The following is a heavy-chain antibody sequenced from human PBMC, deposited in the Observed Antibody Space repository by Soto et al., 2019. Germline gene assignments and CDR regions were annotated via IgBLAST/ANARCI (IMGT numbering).Heavy chain of an antibody. CDR3: AGMPYTSGLRFDP. Sequence: ASVKVSCKASGGTFSSYAISWVRQAPGQGLEWMGGIIPIFGTANYAQKFQGRVTITADESTSTAYMELRSVTAADTAVYYCAGMPYTSGLRFDPWGPGTLVTVSS. CDR2: IIPIFGTA. V-gene: IGHV1-69*13. CDR1: GGTFSSYA. D-gene: IGHD6-19*01. J-gene: IGHJ5*02.